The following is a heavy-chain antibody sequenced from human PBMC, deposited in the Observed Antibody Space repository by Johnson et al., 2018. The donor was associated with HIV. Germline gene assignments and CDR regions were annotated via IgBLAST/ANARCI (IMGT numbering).Heavy chain of an antibody. CDR2: IWFDGSNK. Sequence: QVQLVESGGGVVQPGRSLRLSCAASGFTFSNYGMHWVRQAPGKGLEWVAFIWFDGSNKYFADSVKGRFTISRDNSKNTLYLQMDSLRAEDTAVYYCEKEDITVEVDIWGQGTTVTVSS. CDR1: GFTFSNYG. CDR3: EKEDITVEVDI. J-gene: IGHJ3*02. D-gene: IGHD2-21*01. V-gene: IGHV3-33*06.